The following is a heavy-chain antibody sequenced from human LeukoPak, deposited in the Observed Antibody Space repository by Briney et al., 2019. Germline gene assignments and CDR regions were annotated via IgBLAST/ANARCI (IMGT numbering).Heavy chain of an antibody. V-gene: IGHV3-23*01. J-gene: IGHJ4*02. Sequence: GGSLRLSCAASGFTFSSYAMSWVRQAPGKGLEWVSAISGGGGSTHYADFVKGRFTISRDNAKNTLYLQMNSLRAEDTAVYYCTTLYGDSLDYWGQGTLVTVSS. CDR1: GFTFSSYA. CDR3: TTLYGDSLDY. CDR2: ISGGGGST. D-gene: IGHD2-21*02.